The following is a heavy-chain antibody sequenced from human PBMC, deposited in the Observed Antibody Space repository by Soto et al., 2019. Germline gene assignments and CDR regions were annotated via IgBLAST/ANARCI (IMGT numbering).Heavy chain of an antibody. CDR1: GYTFTGYY. CDR3: ARVAYCTNGVCYPDSFDY. CDR2: INPNSGGT. Sequence: ASVKVSCKASGYTFTGYYMHWVRQAPGQGLEWMGWINPNSGGTNYAQKFQGRVTMTRDTSISTAYMELSRLRSDGTAVYYCARVAYCTNGVCYPDSFDYWGQGTLVTVSS. J-gene: IGHJ4*02. D-gene: IGHD2-8*01. V-gene: IGHV1-2*02.